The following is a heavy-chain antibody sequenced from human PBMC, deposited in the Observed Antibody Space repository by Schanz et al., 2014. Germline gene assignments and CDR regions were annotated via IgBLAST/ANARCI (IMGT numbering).Heavy chain of an antibody. CDR2: ISGSAGFT. Sequence: EVQLVESGGGFVQPGGSLRLSCAASGFTFSTYAMNWVRQAPGKGLEWVSSISGSAGFTYYADSVQGRFTISRDNSKNTLYLQMNSLRAEDTAVYYCARSEPLPTDDNTAYFLDYWGQGTLVTVSS. D-gene: IGHD3-22*01. J-gene: IGHJ4*02. V-gene: IGHV3-23*04. CDR1: GFTFSTYA. CDR3: ARSEPLPTDDNTAYFLDY.